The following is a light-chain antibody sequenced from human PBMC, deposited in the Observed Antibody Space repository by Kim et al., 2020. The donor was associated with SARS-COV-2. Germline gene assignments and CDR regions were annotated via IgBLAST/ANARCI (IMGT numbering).Light chain of an antibody. V-gene: IGKV1-33*01. CDR2: DAS. J-gene: IGKJ2*02. Sequence: DIQMTQSPSSLSASVGDRVTITCQASQDISNYLNWYQQKPGKAPKLLIYDASNLETGVPSRFSGSGSGTDFTFTISSLQPEDIATYYCKQYDNPLCTFGQGTKLEI. CDR1: QDISNY. CDR3: KQYDNPLCT.